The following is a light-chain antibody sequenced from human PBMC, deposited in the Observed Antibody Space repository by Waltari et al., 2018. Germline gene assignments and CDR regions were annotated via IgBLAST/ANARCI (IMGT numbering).Light chain of an antibody. CDR1: QSISTW. V-gene: IGKV1-5*03. Sequence: DIQMTQSPSTLSAYVGDRVTIPCRASQSISTWLAWYQQKPGKAPKLLIYKASSLESGVPSRFSGSGSGTEFTLTINSLQPDDFASYYCQQYDTYLYTFGQGTKLEIK. CDR2: KAS. CDR3: QQYDTYLYT. J-gene: IGKJ2*01.